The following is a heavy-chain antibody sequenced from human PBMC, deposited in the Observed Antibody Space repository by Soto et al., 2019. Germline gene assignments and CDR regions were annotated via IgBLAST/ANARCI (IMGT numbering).Heavy chain of an antibody. CDR2: ISGSSSYI. Sequence: GGSLRLSCAASGFTFSSYSMNWVRQAPGKGLEWVSSISGSSSYIDHADSMKGRFTISRGNAKNSLFLQMNSLRAEDTAVYYCARGTPGYNFPDYWGQGTLVTVSS. D-gene: IGHD5-12*01. J-gene: IGHJ4*02. CDR3: ARGTPGYNFPDY. CDR1: GFTFSSYS. V-gene: IGHV3-21*01.